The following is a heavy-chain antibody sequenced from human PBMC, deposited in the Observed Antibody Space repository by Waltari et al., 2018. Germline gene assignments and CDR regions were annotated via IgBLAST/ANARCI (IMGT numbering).Heavy chain of an antibody. CDR3: TGGHHDY. CDR1: GFDFSNSD. CDR2: ISGRTGVK. V-gene: IGHV3-48*01. Sequence: EVQLVESGGGLVQPGGSLSLSCAASGFDFSNSDMNWVRQAPGKGLEWISYISGRTGVKYHADSVKGRFTISRDIAKNSVQLQMNSLRAEDTALYYCTGGHHDYWGQGTLVTVSS. J-gene: IGHJ4*02.